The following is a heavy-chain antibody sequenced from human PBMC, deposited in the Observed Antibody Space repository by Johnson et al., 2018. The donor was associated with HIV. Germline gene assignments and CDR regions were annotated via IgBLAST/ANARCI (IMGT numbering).Heavy chain of an antibody. Sequence: QEQLVESGGGLVKPGGSLRLSCAASGFTFGIYGMHWVRQAPGKGLEWVALISYDGKSTYYADSVKGRFTISRDNSKNTLYLQMNSLRAEDTAVYYCASDWGSRHAFDIWGQGTMVTVSS. J-gene: IGHJ3*02. CDR2: ISYDGKST. V-gene: IGHV3-30*03. CDR1: GFTFGIYG. D-gene: IGHD7-27*01. CDR3: ASDWGSRHAFDI.